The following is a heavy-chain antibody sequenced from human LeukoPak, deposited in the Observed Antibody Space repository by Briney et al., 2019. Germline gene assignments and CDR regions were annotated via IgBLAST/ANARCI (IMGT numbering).Heavy chain of an antibody. V-gene: IGHV1-2*02. Sequence: ASVKVSCKASGGTFSSYAISWVRQAPGQGLEWMGWISPNSDDTNYAQKFRGRVNMTRDTSISTAYMELSRLRSDDTAIYYCARGGFDYWGQGTLVTVSS. J-gene: IGHJ4*02. CDR1: GGTFSSYA. CDR3: ARGGFDY. CDR2: ISPNSDDT.